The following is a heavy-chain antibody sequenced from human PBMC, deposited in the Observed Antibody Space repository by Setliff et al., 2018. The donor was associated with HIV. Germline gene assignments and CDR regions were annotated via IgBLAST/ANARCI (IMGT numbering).Heavy chain of an antibody. D-gene: IGHD3-3*01. J-gene: IGHJ3*02. CDR1: GYTFTSYD. V-gene: IGHV1-24*01. CDR3: ATARFLESYPINAFDI. Sequence: ASVKVSCKASGYTFTSYDINWVRQATGQGLEWMGGFDPEDGETIYAQKFQGRVTMTEDTSTDTAYMELSSLRSEDTAVYYCATARFLESYPINAFDIWGQGTMVTVSS. CDR2: FDPEDGET.